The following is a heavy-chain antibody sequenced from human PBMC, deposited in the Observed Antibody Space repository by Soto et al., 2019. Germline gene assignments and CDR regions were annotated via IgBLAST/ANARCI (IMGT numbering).Heavy chain of an antibody. J-gene: IGHJ5*02. CDR1: GYSFTSYW. CDR2: IYPGDSDT. CDR3: ARHVRYCISTSCYVGWFDP. D-gene: IGHD2-2*01. V-gene: IGHV5-51*01. Sequence: LGESLKISCKGSGYSFTSYWIGWVRQMPGKGLEWMGIIYPGDSDTRYSPSFQGQVTISADKSISTAYLQWSSLKASDTAMYYCARHVRYCISTSCYVGWFDPWGQGTLVTVSS.